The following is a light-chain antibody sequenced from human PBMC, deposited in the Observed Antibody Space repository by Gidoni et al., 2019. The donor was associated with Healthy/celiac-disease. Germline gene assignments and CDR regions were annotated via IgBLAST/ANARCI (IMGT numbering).Light chain of an antibody. Sequence: EMVLTQSPGTLALSPGERATLSCRASQSVSSSYLAWYQQKPGQAPRLLIYGASSRTPGIPDRFRGSGSGPDFPLTIRRLEPADFAVYSCQQYGSSPRTFGQGTKVEIK. J-gene: IGKJ1*01. CDR3: QQYGSSPRT. CDR1: QSVSSSY. V-gene: IGKV3-20*01. CDR2: GAS.